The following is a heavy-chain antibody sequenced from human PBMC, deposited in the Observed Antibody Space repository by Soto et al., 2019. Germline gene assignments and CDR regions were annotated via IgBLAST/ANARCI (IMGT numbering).Heavy chain of an antibody. CDR3: ARRVVLLWFGELPWFDP. CDR2: ISAYNGNT. CDR1: GYTFTSYG. J-gene: IGHJ5*02. V-gene: IGHV1-18*01. D-gene: IGHD3-10*01. Sequence: ASVKVSCKASGYTFTSYGISWVRQAPGQGLEWMGWISAYNGNTNYAQRLQGRVTMTTDTSTSTAYMEPRSLRSDDTAVYYCARRVVLLWFGELPWFDPWGQGTLVTVSS.